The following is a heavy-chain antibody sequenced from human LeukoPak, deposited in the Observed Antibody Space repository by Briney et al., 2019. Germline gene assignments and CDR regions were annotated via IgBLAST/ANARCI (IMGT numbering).Heavy chain of an antibody. J-gene: IGHJ3*02. D-gene: IGHD4-23*01. CDR3: ATGLRYGGNGALDI. CDR1: GYTLTELS. Sequence: ASVKVSCKVSGYTLTELSMHWVRQAPGKGLEWMGGFDPEDGETIYAQKFQGRVTMTEDTSTDTAYMELSSLRSEDTAVYYCATGLRYGGNGALDIWGQGTMVTVSS. V-gene: IGHV1-24*01. CDR2: FDPEDGET.